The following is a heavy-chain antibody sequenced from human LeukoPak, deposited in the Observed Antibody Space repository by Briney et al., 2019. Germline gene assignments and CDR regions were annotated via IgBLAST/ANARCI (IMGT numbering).Heavy chain of an antibody. CDR1: GFTFSSYA. D-gene: IGHD2-15*01. CDR2: ISSNGGST. CDR3: ARGGRDIVVVVALG. Sequence: GGSLRLSCAASGFTFSSYAMHWVRQAPGKGLEYVSAISSNGGSTYYANSVKGRFTISRDNSKNTLYLQMNSLRAEDTAVYYCARGGRDIVVVVALGWGQGTLVTVSS. J-gene: IGHJ4*02. V-gene: IGHV3-64*01.